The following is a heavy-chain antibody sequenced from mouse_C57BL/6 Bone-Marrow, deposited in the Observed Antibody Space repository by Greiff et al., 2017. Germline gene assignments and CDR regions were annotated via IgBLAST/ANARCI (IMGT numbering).Heavy chain of an antibody. J-gene: IGHJ2*01. CDR3: ARRGDYYFDY. Sequence: VQLKQSGPGLVKPSQSLSLTCSVTGYSITSGYYWNWIRQFPGNKLEWMGYISYDGSTNYNPSLKNPIPITRDTSKNQFFLKLNSVTTEDTATYYCARRGDYYFDYWGQGTTLTVSS. CDR2: ISYDGST. V-gene: IGHV3-6*01. CDR1: GYSITSGYY.